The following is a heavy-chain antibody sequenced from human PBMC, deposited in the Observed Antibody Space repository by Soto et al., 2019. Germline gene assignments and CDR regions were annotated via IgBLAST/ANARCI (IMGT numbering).Heavy chain of an antibody. CDR3: ARDRSGYGSGSPMV. CDR1: GGSISSGDYY. J-gene: IGHJ4*02. CDR2: IYYSGST. D-gene: IGHD3-10*01. Sequence: QVQLQESGPGLVKPSQTLSLTCTVSGGSISSGDYYWSWIRQPPGKGLEWIGYIYYSGSTYYNPFLKSRVTISVDTSMNQFSLKLSSVTAADTAVYSCARDRSGYGSGSPMVRGQGTLVTVSS. V-gene: IGHV4-30-4*01.